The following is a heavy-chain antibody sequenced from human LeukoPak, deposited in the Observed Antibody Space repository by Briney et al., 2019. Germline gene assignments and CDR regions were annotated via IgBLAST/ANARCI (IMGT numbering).Heavy chain of an antibody. CDR2: IIPIFGTA. J-gene: IGHJ4*02. Sequence: ASVKVSCKASGGTFSSYAISWVRQAPGHGLEWMGGIIPIFGTANYAQKFQGRVTITAHKSTSTAYMELSSLTSEDTAVYYCARDGRRHGYNYFDLDYWGQGTLVTVSS. V-gene: IGHV1-69*06. D-gene: IGHD5-24*01. CDR1: GGTFSSYA. CDR3: ARDGRRHGYNYFDLDY.